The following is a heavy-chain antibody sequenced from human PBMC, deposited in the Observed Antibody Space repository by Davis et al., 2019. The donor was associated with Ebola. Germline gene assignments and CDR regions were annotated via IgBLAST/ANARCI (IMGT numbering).Heavy chain of an antibody. CDR2: IWYDGSNK. V-gene: IGHV3-33*01. J-gene: IGHJ4*02. CDR1: GFTFSSYG. Sequence: GESLKISCAASGFTFSSYGMHWVRQAPGKGLEWVAVIWYDGSNKYYADSVKGRFTISRDNSKNTLYLQMNSLRAEDTAVYYCARVEWTYCSGGSCYSDGFDYWGQGTLVTVSS. CDR3: ARVEWTYCSGGSCYSDGFDY. D-gene: IGHD2-15*01.